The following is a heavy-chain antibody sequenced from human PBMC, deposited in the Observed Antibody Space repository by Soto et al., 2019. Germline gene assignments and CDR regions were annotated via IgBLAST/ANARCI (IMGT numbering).Heavy chain of an antibody. J-gene: IGHJ5*01. CDR2: ISGYGHT. Sequence: QVQLVQSGDEVKKPGASVKVSCKASGYTFTSYGIGWVRQAPGQGLEWMGWISGYGHTNYAQKIQGRVTMTTDSSTSTVYMELRSLRYDDTAVYYCARSGDGNWFESWGQGTLVTDSS. V-gene: IGHV1-18*04. CDR3: ARSGDGNWFES. D-gene: IGHD3-10*01. CDR1: GYTFTSYG.